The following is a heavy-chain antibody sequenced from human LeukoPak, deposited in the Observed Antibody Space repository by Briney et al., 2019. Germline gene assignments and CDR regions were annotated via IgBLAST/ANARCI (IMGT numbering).Heavy chain of an antibody. V-gene: IGHV4-4*07. CDR3: ASSPYSSSFDY. D-gene: IGHD6-19*01. Sequence: SETLSLTCTVSGGSISSYYWSWIRQPAGKGLEWIGRIYTSGSTNYNPSLKSRVTMSVDTFNNQFSLKLSSVTAAYTAVYYCASSPYSSSFDYWGQGTLVTVSS. J-gene: IGHJ4*02. CDR1: GGSISSYY. CDR2: IYTSGST.